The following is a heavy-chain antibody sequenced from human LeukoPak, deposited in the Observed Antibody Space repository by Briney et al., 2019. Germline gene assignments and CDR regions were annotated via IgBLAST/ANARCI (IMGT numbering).Heavy chain of an antibody. Sequence: PGASVKVSCKASGGTFSSYAISWVRQAPGQGLEWMGGIIPIFGTANYAQKFQGRVTITTDESTSTAYMELSSLRSEDTAVYYCARGRQQLVQWFDPWGQGTLVTVSS. V-gene: IGHV1-69*05. CDR3: ARGRQQLVQWFDP. J-gene: IGHJ5*02. CDR2: IIPIFGTA. CDR1: GGTFSSYA. D-gene: IGHD6-13*01.